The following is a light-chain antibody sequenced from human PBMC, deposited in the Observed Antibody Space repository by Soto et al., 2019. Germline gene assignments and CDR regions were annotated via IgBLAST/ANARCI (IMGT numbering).Light chain of an antibody. CDR3: STYTGTNTVV. CDR1: SSDVGRYNY. CDR2: EVT. V-gene: IGLV2-14*01. J-gene: IGLJ2*01. Sequence: QSALTQPASVSGSPGHSITISCTGTSSDVGRYNYVSWYQQHPGKAPTLIIYEVTNRPSGVSSRFSASKSGSTASLTISGLQAEDEADYYCSTYTGTNTVVFGGGTKLTVL.